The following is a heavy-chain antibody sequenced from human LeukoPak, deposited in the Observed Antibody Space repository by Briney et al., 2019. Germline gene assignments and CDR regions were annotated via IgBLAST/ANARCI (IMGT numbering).Heavy chain of an antibody. CDR2: INPNSGGT. Sequence: ASVKVSCKASVYTFIAYYMHWVRQAPGQGLEWMGWINPNSGGTNYAQKFQGRVTMTRDTSISTAYMELSRLRSDDTAVYYCARGPLEGISLSLYWGQGTLVTVSS. V-gene: IGHV1-2*02. CDR1: VYTFIAYY. J-gene: IGHJ4*02. D-gene: IGHD6-13*01. CDR3: ARGPLEGISLSLY.